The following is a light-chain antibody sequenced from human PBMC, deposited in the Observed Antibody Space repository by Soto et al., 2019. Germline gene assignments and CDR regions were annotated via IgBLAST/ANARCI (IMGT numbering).Light chain of an antibody. CDR2: GAS. V-gene: IGKV3-15*01. Sequence: EIVMTQSPATLSVSPGERATLSCRASRSVSSNLAWYQQIPGQAPRLLIYGASTRDSGIPARFSGSGSGTEFTLTLSSLQSEEFAVYYCQQYNKWPLSFGGRTKVEIK. CDR1: RSVSSN. CDR3: QQYNKWPLS. J-gene: IGKJ4*01.